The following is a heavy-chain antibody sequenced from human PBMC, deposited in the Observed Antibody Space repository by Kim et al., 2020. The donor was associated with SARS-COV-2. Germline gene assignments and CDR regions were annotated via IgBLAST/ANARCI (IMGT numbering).Heavy chain of an antibody. CDR3: TSRGSGWTRDSDY. J-gene: IGHJ4*02. CDR1: GFTFSGSA. Sequence: GGSLRLSCAASGFTFSGSAMHWVRQASGKGLEWVGRIRSKANSYATAYAASVKGRFTISRDDSKNTAYLQMNSLKTEDTAVYYCTSRGSGWTRDSDYWGQGTLVTVSS. D-gene: IGHD6-19*01. CDR2: IRSKANSYAT. V-gene: IGHV3-73*01.